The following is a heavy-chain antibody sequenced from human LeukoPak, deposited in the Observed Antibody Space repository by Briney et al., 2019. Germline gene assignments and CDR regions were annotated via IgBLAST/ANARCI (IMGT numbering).Heavy chain of an antibody. D-gene: IGHD1-26*01. CDR1: GDSISSGDYY. V-gene: IGHV4-61*02. CDR3: ARSSIVGATYYFDY. J-gene: IGHJ4*02. CDR2: ISSSGST. Sequence: SETLSLTCTVSGDSISSGDYYWSWIRQPAGKGLEWIGRISSSGSTNYNPSLKSRVTISVDTSKNQFSLKLSSVTAADTAVYYCARSSIVGATYYFDYWGQGTLVTVSS.